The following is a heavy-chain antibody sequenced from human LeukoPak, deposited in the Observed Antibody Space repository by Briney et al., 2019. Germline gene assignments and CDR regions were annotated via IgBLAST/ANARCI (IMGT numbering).Heavy chain of an antibody. CDR1: GGSITSSSYY. Sequence: PSETLSLTCTVSGGSITSSSYYWGWIRQPPGKGLEWIGSIYYSGSTYYNPSLKSRVTISVDTSKNQFSLKLSSVTAADTAVYYCARSKGRLSNWFDPWGQGTLVTVSS. CDR3: ARSKGRLSNWFDP. J-gene: IGHJ5*02. V-gene: IGHV4-39*01. CDR2: IYYSGST.